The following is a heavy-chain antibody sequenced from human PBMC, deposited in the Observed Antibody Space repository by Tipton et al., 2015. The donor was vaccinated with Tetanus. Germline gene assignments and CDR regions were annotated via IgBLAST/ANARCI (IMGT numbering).Heavy chain of an antibody. J-gene: IGHJ4*02. CDR1: GFTFSSYA. CDR2: ISYDGSNK. Sequence: SLRLSCAASGFTFSSYAMHWVRQAPGKGLEWVAVISYDGSNKYYADSVKGRFTISRDNSKNTLYLQMNSLRAEDTAVYYCARRNYRYYFDYWGQGTLVTVSS. D-gene: IGHD3-10*01. CDR3: ARRNYRYYFDY. V-gene: IGHV3-30*04.